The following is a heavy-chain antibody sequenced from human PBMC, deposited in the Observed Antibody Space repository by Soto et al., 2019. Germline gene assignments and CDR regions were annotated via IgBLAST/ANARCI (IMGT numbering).Heavy chain of an antibody. CDR2: IIPILGIA. CDR3: ARRYSSGWRVGMDV. J-gene: IGHJ6*02. Sequence: QVQLVQSGAEVKKPGSSVKVSCKASGGTFSSYTISWVRQAPGQGLEWMGRIIPILGIANYAQKFQGRVTITADKSTSTAYMELSSLRSEDTAVYYCARRYSSGWRVGMDVWGQGTTVTVSS. CDR1: GGTFSSYT. D-gene: IGHD6-25*01. V-gene: IGHV1-69*02.